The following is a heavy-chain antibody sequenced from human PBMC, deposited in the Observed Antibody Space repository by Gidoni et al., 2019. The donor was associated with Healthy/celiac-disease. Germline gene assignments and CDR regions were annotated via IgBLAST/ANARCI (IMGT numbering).Heavy chain of an antibody. D-gene: IGHD6-13*01. CDR1: GFTFSSYG. Sequence: QVQLVESGGGVVQPGGSLRLSCAASGFTFSSYGMHWVRQAPGKGLEWVAFIRYDGSNKYYADSVKGRFTISRDNSKNTLYLQMNSLRAEDTAVYYCATDPIAAADTYYFDYWGQGTLVTVSS. J-gene: IGHJ4*02. CDR2: IRYDGSNK. CDR3: ATDPIAAADTYYFDY. V-gene: IGHV3-30*02.